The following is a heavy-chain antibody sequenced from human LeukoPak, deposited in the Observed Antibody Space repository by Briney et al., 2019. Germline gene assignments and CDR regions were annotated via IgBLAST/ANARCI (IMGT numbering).Heavy chain of an antibody. CDR3: ARLRGAMTPVTSDFDY. Sequence: SETLSLTCTVSGGSISSYYWSWIRQPPGKGLEWFGYIDYSGSTNYNPSLKSRVTISVDTSRNQFSLNLSSVTAADTAVYYCARLRGAMTPVTSDFDYWGQGTLVTVSS. J-gene: IGHJ4*02. CDR2: IDYSGST. V-gene: IGHV4-59*08. D-gene: IGHD4-17*01. CDR1: GGSISSYY.